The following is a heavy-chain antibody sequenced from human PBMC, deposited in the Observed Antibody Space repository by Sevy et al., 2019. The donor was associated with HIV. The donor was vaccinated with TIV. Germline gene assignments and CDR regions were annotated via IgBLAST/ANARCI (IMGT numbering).Heavy chain of an antibody. V-gene: IGHV3-9*01. CDR2: ISWNSGSI. D-gene: IGHD3-3*02. Sequence: GGSLRLSCAASGFSLDDYAMHWVRQSSGKGLEWVAGISWNSGSIGYADSVKGRFTISRDNARNTLYLQMNNTRSEDTGLSFLSRGIRAGDKAEAHRSAFFFYYFDSWGQGTLVTVSS. CDR3: SRGIRAGDKAEAHRSAFFFYYFDS. J-gene: IGHJ4*02. CDR1: GFSLDDYA.